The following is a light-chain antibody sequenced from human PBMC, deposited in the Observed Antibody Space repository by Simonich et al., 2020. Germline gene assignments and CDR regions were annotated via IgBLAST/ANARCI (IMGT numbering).Light chain of an antibody. CDR1: SSDVGGYNY. Sequence: QSALTQPPSASGSPGPSVTISCPGTSSDVGGYNYVSWYQQHPGKAPKLMIYEGSKRPSWVSNRFSGSKSGNTASLTISGLQAEDEADYYCCSYAGSSTWVFGGGTKLTVL. V-gene: IGLV2-23*01. CDR2: EGS. CDR3: CSYAGSSTWV. J-gene: IGLJ3*02.